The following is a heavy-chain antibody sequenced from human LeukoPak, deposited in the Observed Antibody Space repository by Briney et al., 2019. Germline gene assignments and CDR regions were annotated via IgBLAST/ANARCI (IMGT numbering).Heavy chain of an antibody. CDR2: IYYSGST. V-gene: IGHV4-39*01. Sequence: SETLSRTCTVSGGSIFSSTFYWGWVRQPPGKGLEWIGSIYYSGSTYYSPSLKSRVTISVDTSKNQFSLKVNSVTAADTAVYSCARHRRYLDTIKYHPSGPWAKGPLVIVSS. D-gene: IGHD3-3*01. CDR1: GGSIFSSTFY. CDR3: ARHRRYLDTIKYHPSGP. J-gene: IGHJ5*02.